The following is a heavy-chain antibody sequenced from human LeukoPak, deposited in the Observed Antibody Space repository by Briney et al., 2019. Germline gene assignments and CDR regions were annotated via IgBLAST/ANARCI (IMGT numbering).Heavy chain of an antibody. J-gene: IGHJ4*02. D-gene: IGHD1-7*01. Sequence: SETLSPTCTVSGGSISSYYWSWIRQPPGKGLEWIGYIYYSGSTNYNPSLKSRVTISVDTSKNQFSLKLSSVTAADTAVYYCARGWGGNYGHVDYWGQGTLVTVSS. V-gene: IGHV4-59*01. CDR1: GGSISSYY. CDR2: IYYSGST. CDR3: ARGWGGNYGHVDY.